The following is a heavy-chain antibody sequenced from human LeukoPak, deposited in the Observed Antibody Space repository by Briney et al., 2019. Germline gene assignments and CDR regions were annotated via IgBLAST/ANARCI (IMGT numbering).Heavy chain of an antibody. CDR3: VRGSMVRVMYSFDY. V-gene: IGHV3-13*04. Sequence: PGGSLRLSCAASGFTFSRYDMHWVRQVTPKGLEWVSGIGTAGDTYYPASVKGRFTISREDAKNSLYLQMNSLRAGDTAVYYCVRGSMVRVMYSFDYWGQGTLVTVSS. CDR1: GFTFSRYD. CDR2: IGTAGDT. J-gene: IGHJ4*02. D-gene: IGHD3-10*01.